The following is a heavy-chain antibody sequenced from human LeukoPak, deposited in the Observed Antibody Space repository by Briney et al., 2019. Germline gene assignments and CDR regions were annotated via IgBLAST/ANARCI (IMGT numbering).Heavy chain of an antibody. CDR3: ARGRYCSGGSCYPVFDY. CDR2: ISSSSSTI. CDR1: GFTFSDYY. D-gene: IGHD2-15*01. V-gene: IGHV3-11*01. J-gene: IGHJ4*02. Sequence: GGSLRLSCAASGFTFSDYYMNWIRQSPGKGLEWVSYISSSSSTIYYADSVKGRFTISRDNAENSLSLHMNSLRADDTAVYYCARGRYCSGGSCYPVFDYWGQGTLVTVSS.